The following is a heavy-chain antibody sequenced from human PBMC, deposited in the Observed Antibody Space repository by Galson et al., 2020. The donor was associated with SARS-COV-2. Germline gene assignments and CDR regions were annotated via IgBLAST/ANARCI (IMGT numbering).Heavy chain of an antibody. J-gene: IGHJ4*02. D-gene: IGHD3-22*01. V-gene: IGHV3-33*06. CDR2: IWYDGSNK. CDR1: GFTFSSYG. CDR3: AKDSRQGYYYDSSGYLFDY. Sequence: QLGESLKISCASSGFTFSSYGMHWVRQAPGKGLEWVAVIWYDGSNKYYADSVKGRFTISRDNSKNTLYLQMNSLRAEDTAVYYCAKDSRQGYYYDSSGYLFDYWGQGTLVTVSS.